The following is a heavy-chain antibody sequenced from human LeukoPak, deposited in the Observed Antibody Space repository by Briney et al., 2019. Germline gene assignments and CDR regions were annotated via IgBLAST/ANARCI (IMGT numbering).Heavy chain of an antibody. CDR1: GGTFSSYA. CDR3: ARSQGYSYGSSY. V-gene: IGHV1-69*13. CDR2: IIPIFGTA. J-gene: IGHJ4*02. D-gene: IGHD5-18*01. Sequence: SVKVSCKASGGTFSSYAISWVRQAPGQGLEWMGGIIPIFGTANYAQKFQGRVTITADDSTGTAYMELTSLRSADTAVYYCARSQGYSYGSSYWGQGTLVTVSS.